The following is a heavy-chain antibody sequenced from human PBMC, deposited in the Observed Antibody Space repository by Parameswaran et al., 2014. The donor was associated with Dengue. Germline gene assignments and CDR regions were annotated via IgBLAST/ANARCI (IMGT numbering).Heavy chain of an antibody. D-gene: IGHD5-18*01. V-gene: IGHV3-30-3*01. CDR2: ISYDGSNK. Sequence: VRQMPGKGLEWVAVISYDGSNKYYADSVKGRFTISRDNSKNTLYLQMNSLRAEDTAVYYCARDRDTANYGMDVWGQGTTVTVSS. J-gene: IGHJ6*02. CDR3: ARDRDTANYGMDV.